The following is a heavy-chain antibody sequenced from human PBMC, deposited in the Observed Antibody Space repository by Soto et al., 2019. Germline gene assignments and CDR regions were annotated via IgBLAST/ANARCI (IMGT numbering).Heavy chain of an antibody. V-gene: IGHV1-24*01. CDR3: ATNLKSYYYYGMDV. Sequence: EASVKVSCKVSGYTLTELSMHWVRQAPGKGLEWMGGFDPEDGETIYAQKFQGRVTMTEDTSTDTAYMELSSLRSEDTAVYYCATNLKSYYYYGMDVWGQGTTVTVSS. CDR1: GYTLTELS. CDR2: FDPEDGET. J-gene: IGHJ6*02.